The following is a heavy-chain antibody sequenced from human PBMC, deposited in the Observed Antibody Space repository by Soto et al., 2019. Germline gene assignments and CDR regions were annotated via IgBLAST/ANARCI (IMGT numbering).Heavy chain of an antibody. CDR1: GFTFNTYA. D-gene: IGHD3-9*01. CDR3: ARDLGAQYYDILTGFYYYYGMDV. CDR2: ISGSGGTT. Sequence: GGSLRLSCAASGFTFNTYAMPWVRQAPGQGLEWVSAISGSGGTTSYADSVKGRFTISRDNAKNSLYLQMNSLRAEDTAVYYCARDLGAQYYDILTGFYYYYGMDVWGQGTTVTVSS. J-gene: IGHJ6*02. V-gene: IGHV3-23*01.